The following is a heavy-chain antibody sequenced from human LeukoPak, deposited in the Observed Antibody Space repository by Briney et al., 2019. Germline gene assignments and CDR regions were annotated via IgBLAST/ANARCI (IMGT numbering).Heavy chain of an antibody. CDR3: AKDEAQTNFYDFWSGVYYYYMDV. CDR1: GFTFSSYA. CDR2: ISGSGGST. V-gene: IGHV3-23*01. D-gene: IGHD3-3*01. J-gene: IGHJ6*03. Sequence: PGGSLRLSCAASGFTFSSYAMSWVRQAPGKGLEWVSAISGSGGSTYYADSVKGRFTISRDNSKNTLYLQMNSLRAEDTAVYYCAKDEAQTNFYDFWSGVYYYYMDVWGKGTTVTVSS.